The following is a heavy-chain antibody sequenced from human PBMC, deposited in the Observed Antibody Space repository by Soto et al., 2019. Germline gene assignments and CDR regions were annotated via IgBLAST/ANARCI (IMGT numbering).Heavy chain of an antibody. CDR1: GFTFSSYG. V-gene: IGHV3-30*03. CDR2: ISYDGSNK. J-gene: IGHJ4*02. D-gene: IGHD2-21*02. CDR3: ARDRCGGDCYTDY. Sequence: QVQLVESGGGVVQPGRSLRLSCAASGFTFSSYGMHWVRQAPGKGLEWVAVISYDGSNKYYADSVKGRFTISRDNSKNTLYLQMNSLRAEDTAVYYCARDRCGGDCYTDYWGQGTLVTVSS.